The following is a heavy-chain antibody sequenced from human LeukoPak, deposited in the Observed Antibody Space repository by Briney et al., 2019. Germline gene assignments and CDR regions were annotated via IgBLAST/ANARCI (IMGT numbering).Heavy chain of an antibody. D-gene: IGHD2-2*01. V-gene: IGHV3-30*18. CDR1: GFTFSSYS. CDR3: AKDPLRYCSSTSCYGIDY. CDR2: ISYDGSNK. J-gene: IGHJ4*02. Sequence: PGGSLRLSCAASGFTFSSYSMHWVRQAPGKGLEWVAVISYDGSNKYYADSVKGRFTISRDNSKNTLYLQMNSLRAEDTAVYYCAKDPLRYCSSTSCYGIDYWGQGTLVTVSS.